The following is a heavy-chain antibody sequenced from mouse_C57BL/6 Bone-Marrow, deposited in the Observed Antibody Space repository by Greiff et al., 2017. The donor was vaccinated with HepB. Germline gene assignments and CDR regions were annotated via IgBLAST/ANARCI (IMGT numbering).Heavy chain of an antibody. CDR2: IYPRSGNT. CDR3: ARQPWFAY. Sequence: VKLMESGAELARPGASVKLSCKASGSTFTSYGISWVKQRTGQGLEWIGEIYPRSGNTYYNEKFKGKATLTADKSSSTAYMELRSLTSEDSAVYFCARQPWFAYWGQGTLVTVSA. V-gene: IGHV1-81*01. J-gene: IGHJ3*01. CDR1: GSTFTSYG.